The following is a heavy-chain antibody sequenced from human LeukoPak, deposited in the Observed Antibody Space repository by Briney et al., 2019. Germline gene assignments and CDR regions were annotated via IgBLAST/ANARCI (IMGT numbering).Heavy chain of an antibody. Sequence: GASVKVSCKVSGYTLTELSMHWVRQAPGKGLEWMGGFDPEDGETIYAQKFQGRVTMTEDTSTDTAYMELSSLRSEDTAVYYCATDSELRFLEWLDAFDIWGQGTMVTVSS. V-gene: IGHV1-24*01. CDR3: ATDSELRFLEWLDAFDI. CDR2: FDPEDGET. CDR1: GYTLTELS. D-gene: IGHD3-3*01. J-gene: IGHJ3*02.